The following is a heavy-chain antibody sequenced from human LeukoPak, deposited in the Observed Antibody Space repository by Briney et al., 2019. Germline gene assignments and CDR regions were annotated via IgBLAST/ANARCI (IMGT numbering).Heavy chain of an antibody. Sequence: SETLSLTCAVYGGSFSGYYWSWIRQPPGKGLEGIGEINHSGSTNYNPSLKSRVTISVDTSKTQFSLKLSSVTAADTAVYYCARGRGNWNARWANWFDPWGQGTLVTVSS. CDR1: GGSFSGYY. CDR3: ARGRGNWNARWANWFDP. J-gene: IGHJ5*02. V-gene: IGHV4-34*01. CDR2: INHSGST. D-gene: IGHD1-1*01.